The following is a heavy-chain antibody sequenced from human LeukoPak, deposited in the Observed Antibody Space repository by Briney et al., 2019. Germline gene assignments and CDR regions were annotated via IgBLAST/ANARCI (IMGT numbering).Heavy chain of an antibody. V-gene: IGHV3-7*01. D-gene: IGHD5-12*01. Sequence: GGSLRLSCAASGFTFSSYWMSWVRQAPGKGLDWVANIKQDGSEKYYVDSVKGRFTISRDNAKNSLYLQMNSLRAEDTAVYYCARGQYSGDDFFDYWGQGTLVTVSS. CDR3: ARGQYSGDDFFDY. J-gene: IGHJ4*02. CDR1: GFTFSSYW. CDR2: IKQDGSEK.